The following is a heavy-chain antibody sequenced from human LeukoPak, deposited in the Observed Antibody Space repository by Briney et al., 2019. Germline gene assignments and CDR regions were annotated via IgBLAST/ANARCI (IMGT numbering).Heavy chain of an antibody. Sequence: SETLSLTCTVSGGSISNYYWSWIRRPPGKGLEWIGYIYHTGTIKYNPSLKSRVTISVDTSKNQFSLKLSSVTAADTAVYYCARSSINFDYWGQGTLVAISS. D-gene: IGHD3-3*02. CDR1: GGSISNYY. J-gene: IGHJ4*02. V-gene: IGHV4-59*12. CDR3: ARSSINFDY. CDR2: IYHTGTI.